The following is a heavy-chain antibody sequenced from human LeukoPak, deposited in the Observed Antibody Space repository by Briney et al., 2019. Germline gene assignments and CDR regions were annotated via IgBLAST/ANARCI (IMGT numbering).Heavy chain of an antibody. V-gene: IGHV3-33*06. Sequence: GGSLRLSCAASGFTFSSHGMRWVRQAPGKGLEWVALIWYDGSKKNYAESVKGRFTISRDDSKSTLSLQINSLRAEDTAVYYCAKDLSYGSNWFDPWGQRSLVTVSS. D-gene: IGHD5-18*01. J-gene: IGHJ5*02. CDR3: AKDLSYGSNWFDP. CDR2: IWYDGSKK. CDR1: GFTFSSHG.